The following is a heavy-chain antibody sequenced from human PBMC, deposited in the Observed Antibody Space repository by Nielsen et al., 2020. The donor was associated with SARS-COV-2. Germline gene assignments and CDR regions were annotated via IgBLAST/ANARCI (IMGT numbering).Heavy chain of an antibody. CDR2: INPNSGGT. J-gene: IGHJ3*02. CDR1: GYTFTGYY. CDR3: ARELNVGMAIIGAFDI. V-gene: IGHV1-2*02. Sequence: ASVKVSCKASGYTFTGYYMHWVRQAPGQGLEWMGSINPNSGGTNYAQKFQGRVTMTWATSISTAYIELSRLRSDDTAVYYCARELNVGMAIIGAFDIWGQGTMVTVSS. D-gene: IGHD5-24*01.